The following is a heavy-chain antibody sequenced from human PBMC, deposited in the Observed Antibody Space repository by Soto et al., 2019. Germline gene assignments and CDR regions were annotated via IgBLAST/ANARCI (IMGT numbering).Heavy chain of an antibody. CDR1: GFTFSSYW. J-gene: IGHJ6*04. D-gene: IGHD3-10*01. CDR3: ARAYGSGSLSGY. V-gene: IGHV3-7*01. Sequence: GGSLRLSCAASGFTFSSYWMSWVRQAPGKGLEWVANIKQDGSEKYNVDFVKGRFTISRDNAKNSLYLQMNSLRVEDTAVYYCARAYGSGSLSGYWGKGTTVTVSS. CDR2: IKQDGSEK.